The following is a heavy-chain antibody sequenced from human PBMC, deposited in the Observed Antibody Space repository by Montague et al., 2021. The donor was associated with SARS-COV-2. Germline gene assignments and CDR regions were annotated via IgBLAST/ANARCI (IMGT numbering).Heavy chain of an antibody. CDR2: IYPGGNT. Sequence: TLSLTCTVSGGSISSGYSYWSWIRQPAGKGLEWIGLIYPGGNTNYXPSLKSRVTISVDTSKNQFSLKLSSVTAADTAVYYCTREGYQVLWSDYYYYGMDVWGQGTTVTVSS. CDR3: TREGYQVLWSDYYYYGMDV. D-gene: IGHD2-2*01. V-gene: IGHV4-61*02. J-gene: IGHJ6*02. CDR1: GGSISSGYSY.